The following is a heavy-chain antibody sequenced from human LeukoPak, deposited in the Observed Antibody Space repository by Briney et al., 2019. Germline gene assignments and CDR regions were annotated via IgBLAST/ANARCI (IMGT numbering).Heavy chain of an antibody. CDR1: GYTFIDYD. D-gene: IGHD3-3*01. CDR3: ATEASGLNWFDP. J-gene: IGHJ5*02. V-gene: IGHV1-2*02. CDR2: INPNSGGT. Sequence: ASVKVSCKAYGYTFIDYDIHWVRQVPGQGLEWMGWINPNSGGTNYAQNFQGRVTMTRDTSITTTYMELSRLTPDDSAVYFCATEASGLNWFDPWGQGTLVTVSS.